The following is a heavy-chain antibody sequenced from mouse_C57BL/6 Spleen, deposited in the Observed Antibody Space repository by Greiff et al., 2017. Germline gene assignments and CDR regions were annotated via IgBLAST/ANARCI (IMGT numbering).Heavy chain of an antibody. V-gene: IGHV1-19*01. CDR1: GYTFTDYY. Sequence: VQLQQSGPVLVKPGASVKMSCKASGYTFTDYYMNWVKQSHGKSLEWIGVINPYNGGTSYNQKFKGKATLTVDKSSSTAYMELNSLTSEDSAVYYCARGEFNNYAMDYWGQGTSVTVSS. CDR3: ARGEFNNYAMDY. J-gene: IGHJ4*01. CDR2: INPYNGGT.